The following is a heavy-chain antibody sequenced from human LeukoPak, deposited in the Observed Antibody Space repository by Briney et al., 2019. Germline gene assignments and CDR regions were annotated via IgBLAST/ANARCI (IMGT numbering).Heavy chain of an antibody. V-gene: IGHV3-30*03. Sequence: GGSLRLSCAASGYTFSSYGMHWVRQAPGKGLKWVAVISYDGSNKYYADSVKGRFTISRDNSKNTLYLQMNSLRAEDTAVYYCAREVAVLPGYFDYWGQGTLVTVSS. CDR2: ISYDGSNK. CDR1: GYTFSSYG. J-gene: IGHJ4*02. D-gene: IGHD6-19*01. CDR3: AREVAVLPGYFDY.